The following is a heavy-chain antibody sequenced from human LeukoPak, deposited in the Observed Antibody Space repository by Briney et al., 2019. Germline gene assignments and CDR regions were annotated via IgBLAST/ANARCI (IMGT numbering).Heavy chain of an antibody. D-gene: IGHD6-6*01. CDR1: GFTFSSYW. CDR2: INTDGSST. V-gene: IGHV3-74*01. Sequence: GGSLRLSCAASGFTFSSYWMHWVRQAPGKGLVWVSRINTDGSSTSYADSVKGRFTISRDNAKNMLYLQMNSLRAEDTAVYYCARDRAYSSSSGVHYYYYMDVWGKGTTVTVSS. CDR3: ARDRAYSSSSGVHYYYYMDV. J-gene: IGHJ6*03.